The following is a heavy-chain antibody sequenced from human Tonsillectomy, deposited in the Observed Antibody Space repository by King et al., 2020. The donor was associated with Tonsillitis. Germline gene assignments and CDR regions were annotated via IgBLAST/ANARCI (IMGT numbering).Heavy chain of an antibody. D-gene: IGHD2-15*01. J-gene: IGHJ5*02. Sequence: LQLQESGPGLVKPSQTLSLTCTVSGGSISGGAYYWSWIRQHPGKGLEGIGDIYDSENTYSNPSLNSRLTILVDTSKNQFSLKLSSVTAADTAVYYCVRYEGGVFDPWGQGTLVTVSS. CDR3: VRYEGGVFDP. V-gene: IGHV4-31*03. CDR2: IYDSENT. CDR1: GGSISGGAYY.